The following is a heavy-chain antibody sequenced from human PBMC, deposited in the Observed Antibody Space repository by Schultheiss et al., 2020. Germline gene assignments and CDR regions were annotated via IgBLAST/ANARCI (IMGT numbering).Heavy chain of an antibody. J-gene: IGHJ3*02. D-gene: IGHD6-13*01. CDR1: GFTFSSSG. CDR2: IWFDGSNK. V-gene: IGHV3-30*02. CDR3: AKDLDAIAAAGTDAFDI. Sequence: RGSLRLSCAASGFTFSSSGMHWVRQAPGKGPEWVASIWFDGSNKYYADSVKGRFTISRDNSKNTLYLQMNSLRAEDTAVYYCAKDLDAIAAAGTDAFDIWGQGTMVTVSS.